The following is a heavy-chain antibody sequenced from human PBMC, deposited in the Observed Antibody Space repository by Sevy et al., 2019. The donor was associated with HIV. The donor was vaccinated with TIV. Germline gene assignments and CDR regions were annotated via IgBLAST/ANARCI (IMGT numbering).Heavy chain of an antibody. CDR1: GFTFSSYS. Sequence: GSLRLSCAASGFTFSSYSMNWVRQAPGKGLEWVSSISSSSSYIYYADSVKGRFTISRDNAKNSLYLQMNSLRAEDTAVYYCARDLVAAAGTYGMDVWGQGTTVTVSS. D-gene: IGHD6-13*01. J-gene: IGHJ6*02. V-gene: IGHV3-21*01. CDR2: ISSSSSYI. CDR3: ARDLVAAAGTYGMDV.